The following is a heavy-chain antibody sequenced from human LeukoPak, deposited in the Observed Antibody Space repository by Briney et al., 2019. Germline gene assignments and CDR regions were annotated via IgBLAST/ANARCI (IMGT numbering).Heavy chain of an antibody. J-gene: IGHJ4*02. CDR3: AKNAIRGVLSYYFDY. Sequence: GGSLRLSCAASEFTFRSYGMHWVRQSPGKGLEWMAFIHYDGNNKYYADSVKGRFTVSRDNSKNTLYLQMNSLRAEDTAIYYCAKNAIRGVLSYYFDYWGQGTLVTVSS. CDR2: IHYDGNNK. CDR1: EFTFRSYG. D-gene: IGHD3-10*01. V-gene: IGHV3-30*02.